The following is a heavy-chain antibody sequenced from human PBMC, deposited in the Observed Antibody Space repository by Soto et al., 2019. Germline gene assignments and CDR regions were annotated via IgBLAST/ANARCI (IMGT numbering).Heavy chain of an antibody. CDR1: GGSISSYY. CDR3: ASITLARYYGSGSYLFAS. CDR2: IYYSGST. Sequence: SETLSLTCTASGGSISSYYWSWIRQPPGKGLEWIGYIYYSGSTNYNPSLKSRVTISVDTSKNQFSLKLSSVTAADTAVYYCASITLARYYGSGSYLFASWGQGTMVTVSS. J-gene: IGHJ4*02. V-gene: IGHV4-59*01. D-gene: IGHD3-10*01.